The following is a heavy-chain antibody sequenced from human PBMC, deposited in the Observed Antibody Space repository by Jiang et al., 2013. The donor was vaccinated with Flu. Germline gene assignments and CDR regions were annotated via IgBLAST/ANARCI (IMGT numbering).Heavy chain of an antibody. Sequence: TSQTLSLTCAISGDSVSSNSASWNWIRQSPSRGLEWLGRTYYRSKWYNDYAVSVKSRITINPDTSKNQFSLQLNSVTPEDTAVYYCAREHSSGWYPSGWFDPWGQGTLVTVSS. V-gene: IGHV6-1*01. J-gene: IGHJ5*02. CDR1: GDSVSSNSAS. CDR2: TYYRSKWYN. CDR3: AREHSSGWYPSGWFDP. D-gene: IGHD6-19*01.